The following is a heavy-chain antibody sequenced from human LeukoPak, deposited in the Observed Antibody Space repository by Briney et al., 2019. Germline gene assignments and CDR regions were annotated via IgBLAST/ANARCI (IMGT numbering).Heavy chain of an antibody. J-gene: IGHJ4*02. V-gene: IGHV3-7*01. Sequence: GGSLRLSCAASGFTFSSYWMSWVRQAPGKGLEWVANIKQGGSEKYYVDSVKGRFTISRDNPKNSLYLQINNLRAEDTAVYYCGRLAHNAWYAIDFWGQGTLVTVSS. CDR1: GFTFSSYW. CDR3: GRLAHNAWYAIDF. CDR2: IKQGGSEK. D-gene: IGHD2-2*01.